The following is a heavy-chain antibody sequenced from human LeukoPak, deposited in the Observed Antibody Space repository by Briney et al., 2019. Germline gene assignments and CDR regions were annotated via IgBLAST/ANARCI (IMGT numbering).Heavy chain of an antibody. CDR3: ARAPYSSGWYGGAAFDI. Sequence: SVKVSCKASGGTFSSYAISWVRQAPGQGLEWMGGIIPIFGTAHYAQKFQGRVTITADESTSTAYMELSSLRSEDTAVYYCARAPYSSGWYGGAAFDIWGQGTMVTVSS. J-gene: IGHJ3*02. CDR1: GGTFSSYA. CDR2: IIPIFGTA. V-gene: IGHV1-69*13. D-gene: IGHD6-19*01.